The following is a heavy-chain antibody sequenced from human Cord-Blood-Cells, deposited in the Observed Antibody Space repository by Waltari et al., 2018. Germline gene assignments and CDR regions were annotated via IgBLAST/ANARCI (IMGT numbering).Heavy chain of an antibody. CDR2: IKSKTEGGTT. Sequence: EVQLVESGGGLVKPGGSLRLSCAASGFTFSNAWMSWVRQAPGEGLRWVGRIKSKTEGGTTDYAAPVKGRFTISRDDSKNTLYLQMNSLKTEDTAVYYCTTGTGDAFDIWGQGTMVTVSS. V-gene: IGHV3-15*01. J-gene: IGHJ3*02. CDR3: TTGTGDAFDI. CDR1: GFTFSNAW. D-gene: IGHD3-9*01.